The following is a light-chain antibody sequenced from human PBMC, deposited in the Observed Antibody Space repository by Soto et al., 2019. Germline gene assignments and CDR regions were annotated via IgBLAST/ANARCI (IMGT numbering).Light chain of an antibody. J-gene: IGKJ1*01. CDR1: QSVSSN. Sequence: EIVMTHSPATLSVSPWERATLSCRASQSVSSNLAWYQQKPGQAPRLLIYDASTRATGIPVRFSGSGSGTEFTLTISSLQSEDFGVYYCQQNKDWPGTFGQGTKVDIK. CDR3: QQNKDWPGT. V-gene: IGKV3-15*01. CDR2: DAS.